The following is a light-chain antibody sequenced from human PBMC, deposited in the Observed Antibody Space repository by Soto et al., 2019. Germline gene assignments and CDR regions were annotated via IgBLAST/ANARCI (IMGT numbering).Light chain of an antibody. CDR3: QQTYSTPRT. CDR1: QSISSY. J-gene: IGKJ1*01. CDR2: AAS. Sequence: DIQMTQSPSSLSASVGDRVTITCRASQSISSYLNWSQQKPGKAPKLLIYAASSLQSGVPLRFSGSGSGTDFTLTISSLQPEDFATYYCQQTYSTPRTFGQGTKVDIK. V-gene: IGKV1-39*01.